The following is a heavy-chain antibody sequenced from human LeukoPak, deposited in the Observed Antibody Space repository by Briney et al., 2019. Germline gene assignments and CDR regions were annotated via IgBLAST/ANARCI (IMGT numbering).Heavy chain of an antibody. J-gene: IGHJ5*02. Sequence: SETLSLTCTVSGDSISSGNYYWSWIRQPAGKGLEWIGRIYTSGSTNYNPSLKSRVTISVDTSKNQFSLKLSSVIAADTAVYYCARAVRDRGVILPWFDPWGQGTLVTVSS. CDR2: IYTSGST. CDR3: ARAVRDRGVILPWFDP. D-gene: IGHD3-10*01. CDR1: GDSISSGNYY. V-gene: IGHV4-61*02.